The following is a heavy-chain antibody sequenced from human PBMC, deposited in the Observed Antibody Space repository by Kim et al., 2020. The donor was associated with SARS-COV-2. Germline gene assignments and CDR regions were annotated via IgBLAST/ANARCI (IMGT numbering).Heavy chain of an antibody. Sequence: GGSLRLSCAASGFTFSSYGMHWVRQAPGKGLEWVAVIWYDGSNKYYADSVKGRFTISRDNSKNTLYLQMNSLRAEDTAVYYCARDKERLGFDYWGQGTLVTVSS. D-gene: IGHD5-12*01. CDR2: IWYDGSNK. CDR3: ARDKERLGFDY. J-gene: IGHJ4*02. CDR1: GFTFSSYG. V-gene: IGHV3-33*01.